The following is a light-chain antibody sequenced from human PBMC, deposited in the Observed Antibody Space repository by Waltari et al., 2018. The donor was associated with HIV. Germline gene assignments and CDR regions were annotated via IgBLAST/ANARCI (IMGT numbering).Light chain of an antibody. CDR1: KSVSSY. V-gene: IGKV3-11*01. CDR2: DAS. CDR3: QQRSNWPWT. J-gene: IGKJ1*01. Sequence: EIVLTQSPATLSLSPGERATLSCRASKSVSSYLAWYQQKPGQAPRLPIYDASNRATVIPARFSGSGSGTDFTLTISSLEPEDFAVYYCQQRSNWPWTFGQGTKVEIK.